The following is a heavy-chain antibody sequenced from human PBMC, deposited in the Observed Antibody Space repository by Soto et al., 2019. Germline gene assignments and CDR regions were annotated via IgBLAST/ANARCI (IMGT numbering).Heavy chain of an antibody. CDR3: ASLVVTPSFPYFDY. CDR1: GGSISSGGYS. J-gene: IGHJ4*02. V-gene: IGHV4-30-2*01. CDR2: IYHSGSP. D-gene: IGHD2-21*01. Sequence: PSETLSLTCAVSGGSISSGGYSWSWIRQPPGKCLEWIGYIYHSGSPYYNPSLKSRVTISVDRSKNQFSLKLSSVTAADTAVYYCASLVVTPSFPYFDYWGQGTLVTVSS.